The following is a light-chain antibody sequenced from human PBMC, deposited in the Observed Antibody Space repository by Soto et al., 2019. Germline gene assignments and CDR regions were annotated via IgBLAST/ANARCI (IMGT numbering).Light chain of an antibody. J-gene: IGLJ1*01. CDR3: SSYTTSSALYV. Sequence: QSVLTQPASVSGSLGQSITISCTGTSRDIGNYNYVSWYQQHPGKAPKLIIYEVSHRPSGVSNRFSGSKSGNTASLTISGLQAEDEADYYCSSYTTSSALYVFGTGTKVTVL. V-gene: IGLV2-14*01. CDR1: SRDIGNYNY. CDR2: EVS.